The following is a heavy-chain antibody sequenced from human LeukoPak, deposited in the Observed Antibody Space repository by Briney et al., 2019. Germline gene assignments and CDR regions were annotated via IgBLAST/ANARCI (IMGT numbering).Heavy chain of an antibody. D-gene: IGHD3-10*01. CDR3: ARQILLWFGEQPSNWFDP. Sequence: SETLSLTCTVSGGSISSYYWSWIRQPPGKGLDWIEYIYYSGSTNYNPSLKSRVTISVDTSKNQFSLKLSSVTAADTAVYYCARQILLWFGEQPSNWFDPWGQGTLVTVSS. CDR1: GGSISSYY. V-gene: IGHV4-59*08. J-gene: IGHJ5*02. CDR2: IYYSGST.